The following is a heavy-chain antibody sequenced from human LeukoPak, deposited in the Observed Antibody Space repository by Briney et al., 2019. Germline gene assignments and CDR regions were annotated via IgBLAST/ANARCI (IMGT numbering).Heavy chain of an antibody. J-gene: IGHJ4*02. Sequence: GGSLRLSCAASGFTFSSHAMHWVRQAPGKGLEWVAVISYDGSNKYYADSVKGRFTISRDNAKKSVFLQMNSLRVEGTAVYFCVRARESDYWGQGTLVSVSS. V-gene: IGHV3-30*04. CDR2: ISYDGSNK. CDR1: GFTFSSHA. CDR3: VRARESDY.